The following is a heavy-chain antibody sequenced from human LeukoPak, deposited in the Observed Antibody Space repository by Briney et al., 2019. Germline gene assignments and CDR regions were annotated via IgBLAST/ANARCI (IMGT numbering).Heavy chain of an antibody. J-gene: IGHJ4*02. CDR3: ARAGGGVRSPYYFDY. V-gene: IGHV4-59*01. Sequence: NPSETLSLTCTVSGGSISSYYWSWIRQPPGKGLEWIGYIYYSGSNHYNPSLKSRDTISVDTSKNQFSLKLSSVTAADTAVYYCARAGGGVRSPYYFDYWGQGTLVTVSS. CDR1: GGSISSYY. D-gene: IGHD2-8*02. CDR2: IYYSGSN.